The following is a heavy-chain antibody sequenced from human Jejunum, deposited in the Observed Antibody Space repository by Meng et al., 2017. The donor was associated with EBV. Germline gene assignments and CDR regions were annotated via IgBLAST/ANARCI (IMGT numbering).Heavy chain of an antibody. CDR3: ASCGTVAGPRGDWLDS. D-gene: IGHD6-19*01. Sequence: KPESSVTVAYDASGSTCTIYTIHWLREAPGQWLQGMGWINAGNGNKSYSPKLQGSVTMSRHTSASSASIESSNLKSVGTAFYYFASCGTVAGPRGDWLDSWGQGTLVTVSS. J-gene: IGHJ5*01. CDR1: GSTCTIYT. CDR2: INAGNGNK. V-gene: IGHV1-3*01.